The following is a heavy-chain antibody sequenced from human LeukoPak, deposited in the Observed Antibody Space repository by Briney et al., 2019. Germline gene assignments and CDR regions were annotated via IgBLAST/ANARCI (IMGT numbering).Heavy chain of an antibody. V-gene: IGHV4-61*01. Sequence: SETLSLTCTVSGGSISSSSYYWSWIRQPPGKGLEWIGYIYYSGSTNYNPSLKSRVTISVDTSKNQFSLKLSSVNAADTAVYYCARGVGATDFDYWGQGTLVTVSS. J-gene: IGHJ4*02. D-gene: IGHD1-26*01. CDR1: GGSISSSSYY. CDR2: IYYSGST. CDR3: ARGVGATDFDY.